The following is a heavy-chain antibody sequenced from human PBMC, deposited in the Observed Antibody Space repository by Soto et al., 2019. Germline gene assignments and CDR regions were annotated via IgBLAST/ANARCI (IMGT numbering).Heavy chain of an antibody. V-gene: IGHV3-33*01. Sequence: GGSLRLPCAASGFTFSSYGMHWVRQAPGKGLEWVAVIWYDGSNKYYADSVKGRFTISRDNSKNTLYLQMNSLRAEDTAVYYCARDEYSSSWYFGYWGQGTLVTVSS. CDR1: GFTFSSYG. D-gene: IGHD6-13*01. J-gene: IGHJ4*02. CDR2: IWYDGSNK. CDR3: ARDEYSSSWYFGY.